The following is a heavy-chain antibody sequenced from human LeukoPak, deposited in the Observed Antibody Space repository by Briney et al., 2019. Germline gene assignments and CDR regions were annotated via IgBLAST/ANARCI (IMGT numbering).Heavy chain of an antibody. CDR2: ISGSGGST. J-gene: IGHJ4*02. D-gene: IGHD1-26*01. CDR1: GFTFSSYA. CDR3: AKFQWELLTFDY. V-gene: IGHV3-23*01. Sequence: PGGSLRLSCAASGFTFSSYAMSWVRQAPGKGLEWVSAISGSGGSTYHADSVKGRFTISRDNSKNTLYLQMNSLRAEDTAVYYCAKFQWELLTFDYWGQGTLVTVSS.